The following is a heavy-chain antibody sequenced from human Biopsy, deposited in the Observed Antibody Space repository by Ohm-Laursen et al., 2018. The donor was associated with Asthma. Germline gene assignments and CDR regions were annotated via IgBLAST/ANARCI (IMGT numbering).Heavy chain of an antibody. Sequence: SLRLSCAASGFTFSSFAMSWVRQAPGKGLEWVSAITRSAGRTDYADSVKGRFTISRDNSKNTPYLQMSSLRAEDTAVYYCAREGHEYCSSTSCASFDYWGQGTLVTVSS. CDR1: GFTFSSFA. CDR3: AREGHEYCSSTSCASFDY. D-gene: IGHD2-2*01. CDR2: ITRSAGRT. J-gene: IGHJ4*02. V-gene: IGHV3-23*01.